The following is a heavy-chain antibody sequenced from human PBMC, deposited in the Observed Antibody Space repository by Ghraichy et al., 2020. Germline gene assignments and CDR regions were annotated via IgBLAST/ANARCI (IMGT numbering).Heavy chain of an antibody. CDR3: ARGTIVVVPALDH. D-gene: IGHD2-2*01. CDR2: ISRNSGTI. V-gene: IGHV3-48*02. CDR1: GFTFSTYN. J-gene: IGHJ4*02. Sequence: GESLNISCAASGFTFSTYNMNWVRQAPGKGLEWISYISRNSGTIYYADSVKGRFTISRDNAKNSLYLQMNSLRDEDTAVYYCARGTIVVVPALDHWGQGTLVTVSS.